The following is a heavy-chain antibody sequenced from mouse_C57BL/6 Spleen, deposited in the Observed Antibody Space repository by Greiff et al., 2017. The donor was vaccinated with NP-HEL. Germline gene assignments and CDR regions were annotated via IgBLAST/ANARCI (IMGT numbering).Heavy chain of an antibody. D-gene: IGHD1-1*01. CDR3: AREPAPITTVRMDY. CDR2: IDPSDSYT. Sequence: VQLQQPGAELVMPGASVKLSCKASGYTFTSYWMHWVKQRPGQGLEWIGEIDPSDSYTNYNQKFKGKSTLTVDKSSSTASMQLSSLTSEDSAVYYCAREPAPITTVRMDYWGQGTSVTVSS. CDR1: GYTFTSYW. V-gene: IGHV1-69*01. J-gene: IGHJ4*01.